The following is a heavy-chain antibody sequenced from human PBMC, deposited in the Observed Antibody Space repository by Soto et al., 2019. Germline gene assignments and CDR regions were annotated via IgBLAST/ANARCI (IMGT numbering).Heavy chain of an antibody. Sequence: ASVKVSCKASGITFSSYTMHWVRQAPGQRLEWMGWINAGNGDTRYSQIFQGRVTLTRDTSASTVYLDLSSLRSEDTAIYYCARAISGYVTWGQGTLVTVSS. J-gene: IGHJ5*02. CDR1: GITFSSYT. D-gene: IGHD5-12*01. V-gene: IGHV1-3*01. CDR3: ARAISGYVT. CDR2: INAGNGDT.